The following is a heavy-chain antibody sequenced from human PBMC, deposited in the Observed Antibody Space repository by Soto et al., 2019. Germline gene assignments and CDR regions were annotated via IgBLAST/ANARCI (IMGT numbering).Heavy chain of an antibody. Sequence: GESVKISCXPSGYTFTNYWIGWVRQMPGKGLEWMGIIYPGDSDTKYNTSFQGQVTISADKSITTTYLRWTSLKASEPAIYYCAASIFYYGMDVWGQGTTVTVSS. CDR3: AASIFYYGMDV. V-gene: IGHV5-51*01. J-gene: IGHJ6*02. CDR1: GYTFTNYW. CDR2: IYPGDSDT.